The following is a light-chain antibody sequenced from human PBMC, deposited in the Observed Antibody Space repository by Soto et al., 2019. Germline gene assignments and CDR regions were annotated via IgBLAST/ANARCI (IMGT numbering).Light chain of an antibody. Sequence: DIVLTQSPLSLSVTPGEPASITCTSSQSLLHTSGDNYLDWYVQRPGQSPQLLIYLGSKRAPGGSDRISGTGSGTRFTLRISRVEADDVAIYYCMQAKQIPRTFGQGTKV. CDR2: LGS. V-gene: IGKV2-28*01. CDR3: MQAKQIPRT. J-gene: IGKJ1*01. CDR1: QSLLHTSGDNY.